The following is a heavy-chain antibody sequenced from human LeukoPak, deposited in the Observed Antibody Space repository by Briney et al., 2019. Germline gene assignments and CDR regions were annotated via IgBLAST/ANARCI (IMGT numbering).Heavy chain of an antibody. V-gene: IGHV4-39*01. CDR1: GGSISSSSYY. D-gene: IGHD3-9*01. CDR3: AREILTDNYFDY. CDR2: IYYSGST. Sequence: SETLSLTYTVSGGSISSSSYYWGWIRQPPGKGLEWIGSIYYSGSTYYNPSLKSRVTISVDTSKNQFSLKLSSVTAADTAVYYCAREILTDNYFDYWGQGTLVTVSS. J-gene: IGHJ4*02.